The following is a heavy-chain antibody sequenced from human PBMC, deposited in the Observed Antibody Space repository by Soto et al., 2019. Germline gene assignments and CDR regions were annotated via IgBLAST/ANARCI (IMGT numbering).Heavy chain of an antibody. CDR2: IYYSGST. Sequence: SETLSLTCTVSGGSIGSGDYYWSWIRQTPGKGLEWIGYIYYSGSTYYNPSLESRVTISVETSKIQFSLKLSAVTAADTAVYYCARVSSSWVHYYGMDVWRQGTTVTVSS. CDR1: GGSIGSGDYY. CDR3: ARVSSSWVHYYGMDV. V-gene: IGHV4-30-4*02. D-gene: IGHD6-13*01. J-gene: IGHJ6*02.